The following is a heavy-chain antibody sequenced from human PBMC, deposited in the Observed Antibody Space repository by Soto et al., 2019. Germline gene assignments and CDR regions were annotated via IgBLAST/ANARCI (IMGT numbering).Heavy chain of an antibody. D-gene: IGHD3-16*02. CDR2: IKSKTDGGTT. V-gene: IGHV3-15*07. J-gene: IGHJ4*02. CDR1: GFTFSNAW. CDR3: TTQYYDYVWGVIVRGNYFDY. Sequence: NPGVSLRLSCAASGFTFSNAWMNWVRQAQGKGLEWVGRIKSKTDGGTTDYAAPVRGRFTISRDDSKNTLYLQMNSLKTEDTAVYYCTTQYYDYVWGVIVRGNYFDYWGQGTLVTVSS.